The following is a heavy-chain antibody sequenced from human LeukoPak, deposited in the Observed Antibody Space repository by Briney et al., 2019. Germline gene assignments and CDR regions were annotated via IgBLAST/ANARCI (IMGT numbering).Heavy chain of an antibody. CDR1: GFTFSNHG. Sequence: GGTLRLSCAASGFTFSNHGMDWVRQAPGKGLEWVSGISPSGDITYYADSVKGRFTISRDNSKNTLYLQMNSLRGEDTAVYYCAKDSLRERIVGSTTRGVNDYWGQGTLVTVSS. V-gene: IGHV3-23*01. CDR2: ISPSGDIT. CDR3: AKDSLRERIVGSTTRGVNDY. D-gene: IGHD1-26*01. J-gene: IGHJ4*02.